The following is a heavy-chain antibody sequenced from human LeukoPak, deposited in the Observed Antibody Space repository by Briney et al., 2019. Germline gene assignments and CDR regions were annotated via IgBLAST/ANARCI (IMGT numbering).Heavy chain of an antibody. J-gene: IGHJ4*02. V-gene: IGHV1-2*02. Sequence: ASVKVSCKASGYTFTGYYMHWVRQAPGQGHEWMGGINTNSGGTNYAQTFQGRVTMTRDTSISTAYMELSRLRSDDTAVYYCAREKAAAGYYFDYWGQGTLVTVSS. CDR2: INTNSGGT. CDR3: AREKAAAGYYFDY. D-gene: IGHD6-13*01. CDR1: GYTFTGYY.